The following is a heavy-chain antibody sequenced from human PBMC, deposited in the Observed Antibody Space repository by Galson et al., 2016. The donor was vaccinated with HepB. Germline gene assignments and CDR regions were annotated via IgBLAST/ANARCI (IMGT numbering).Heavy chain of an antibody. J-gene: IGHJ3*02. CDR3: ARGGRVRFLEWSLSEDSDAYDI. CDR1: GYTFGDFG. V-gene: IGHV1-18*01. CDR2: ISAYTGNP. D-gene: IGHD3-3*01. Sequence: SVKVSCKASGYTFGDFGLDWVRQSPGQGLEWIGWISAYTGNPRYSQKLQDRVMMNTDTSTSTAYLELRSLRSDDTAVYYCARGGRVRFLEWSLSEDSDAYDIWGQGTMVTVSS.